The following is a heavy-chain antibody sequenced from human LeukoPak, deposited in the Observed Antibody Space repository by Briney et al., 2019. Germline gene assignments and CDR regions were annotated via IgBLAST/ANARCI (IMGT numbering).Heavy chain of an antibody. V-gene: IGHV3-7*03. CDR1: GFTFSSYW. J-gene: IGHJ5*02. CDR3: ARSEAGWFDP. Sequence: GGSLRLSCAAPGFTFSSYWMSWVRQAPGKGLEWVANIKQDGSEKYYVDSVKGRFTISRDNAKNSLYLQMNSLRAEDTAVYYCARSEAGWFDPWGQGTLVTVSS. CDR2: IKQDGSEK.